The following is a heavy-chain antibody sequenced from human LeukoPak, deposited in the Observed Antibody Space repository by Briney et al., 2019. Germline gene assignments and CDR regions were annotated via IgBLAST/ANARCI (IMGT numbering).Heavy chain of an antibody. CDR3: AKTHSPYCGGDCPFDY. D-gene: IGHD2-21*02. J-gene: IGHJ4*02. Sequence: GASVTVSCKASGGTFSSYTISWVRQAPGQGLEWMGRIIPILGIANYAQKFQGRVTITADKSTSTAYMELSSLRSEDTAVYYCAKTHSPYCGGDCPFDYWGQGTLVTVSP. CDR2: IIPILGIA. V-gene: IGHV1-69*02. CDR1: GGTFSSYT.